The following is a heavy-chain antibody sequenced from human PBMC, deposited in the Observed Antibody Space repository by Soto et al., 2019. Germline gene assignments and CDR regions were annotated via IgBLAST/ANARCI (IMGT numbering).Heavy chain of an antibody. Sequence: QLQLQESGPGLVKPSETLSLTCTVSGGSISSSSYYWGWIRQPPGKGLEWMGGIYYSGSTYYNPSLKSRVTISVDTSKNQFSLKLSSVTAADTAVYYCARPSGSYLYYFDYWGQGTLVTVSS. J-gene: IGHJ4*02. CDR3: ARPSGSYLYYFDY. D-gene: IGHD1-26*01. CDR2: IYYSGST. CDR1: GGSISSSSYY. V-gene: IGHV4-39*01.